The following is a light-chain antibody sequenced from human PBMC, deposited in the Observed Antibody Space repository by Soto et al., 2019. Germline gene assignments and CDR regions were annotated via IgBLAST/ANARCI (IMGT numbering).Light chain of an antibody. CDR1: QSVRSN. CDR3: QQYNNWPALT. Sequence: EIVMTQSPATLSVSPGERATLSCRASQSVRSNLAWYQQKPGQAPRLLIYGASTRATGIPARFSGSESGTEFTLIISSLQSEDFAVYYCQQYNNWPALTFGGGTKVEIK. CDR2: GAS. V-gene: IGKV3-15*01. J-gene: IGKJ4*01.